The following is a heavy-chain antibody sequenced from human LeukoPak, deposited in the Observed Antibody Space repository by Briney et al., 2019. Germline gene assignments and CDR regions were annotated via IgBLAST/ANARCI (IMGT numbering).Heavy chain of an antibody. CDR3: AMERAYYDYVWGSYRTTWFDP. V-gene: IGHV4-59*12. J-gene: IGHJ5*02. Sequence: SETLSLTCTVSGGSISSYYWSWIRQPPGKGLEWIGYIYYSGSTNYNPSLKSRVTISVDTSKNQFSLQLNSVTPEDTAVYYCAMERAYYDYVWGSYRTTWFDPWGQGTLVTVSS. D-gene: IGHD3-16*02. CDR1: GGSISSYY. CDR2: IYYSGST.